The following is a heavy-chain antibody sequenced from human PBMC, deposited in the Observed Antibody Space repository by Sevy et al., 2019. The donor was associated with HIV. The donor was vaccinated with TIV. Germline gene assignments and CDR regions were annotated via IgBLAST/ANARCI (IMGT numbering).Heavy chain of an antibody. D-gene: IGHD4-17*01. J-gene: IGHJ4*02. CDR2: TSGSGGST. V-gene: IGHV3-23*01. CDR1: GFTFSSYA. CDR3: AKDLGPVTTVVTPGFDY. Sequence: GGSLRLSCAASGFTFSSYAMSWVRQAPGKGLEWVSATSGSGGSTYYADSVKGRFTISRDNSKNTLYLQMNSLRAEDTAVYYCAKDLGPVTTVVTPGFDYWGQGTLVTVSS.